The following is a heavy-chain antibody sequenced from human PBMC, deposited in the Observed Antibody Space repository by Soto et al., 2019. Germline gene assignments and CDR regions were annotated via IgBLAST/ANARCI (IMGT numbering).Heavy chain of an antibody. D-gene: IGHD2-15*01. CDR1: GFTFDNAW. Sequence: EVQLVESGGGLVVPGGSLRLSCAASGFTFDNAWMNWVRQAPGKGLEWVGRIKRNVDGGTIDYAESVKGRFSISRDDSKNTLYLQMNSLKTEDTAVYYCTRGGPLGNYFDYWGQGTLVAVSS. V-gene: IGHV3-15*07. J-gene: IGHJ4*02. CDR3: TRGGPLGNYFDY. CDR2: IKRNVDGGTI.